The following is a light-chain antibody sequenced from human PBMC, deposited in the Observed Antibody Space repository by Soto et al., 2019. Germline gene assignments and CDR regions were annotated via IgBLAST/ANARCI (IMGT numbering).Light chain of an antibody. V-gene: IGKV3-20*01. Sequence: EIVLTQSPGTLSLSPGERATFSCRASQSVSSNYLAWYQQKPGQAPRLLIYGAFKRATGIPDRFSGSGPGTDFTLTISRMGPEDFAVYCCQQYGSSPRTFGQGTKV. J-gene: IGKJ1*01. CDR1: QSVSSNY. CDR2: GAF. CDR3: QQYGSSPRT.